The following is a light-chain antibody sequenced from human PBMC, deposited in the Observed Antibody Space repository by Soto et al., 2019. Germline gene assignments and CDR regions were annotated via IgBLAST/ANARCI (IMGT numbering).Light chain of an antibody. CDR3: QQYDNLPVT. CDR2: DAS. Sequence: DIQMTQSPSSLSASVGDRVTITCQASQDINNYLNWYQQKPGKAPKLLIYDASNLETGVPSGFSGSGAGTDFTFIISSLQHEDIATYYCQQYDNLPVTFGGGTKVEI. V-gene: IGKV1-33*01. CDR1: QDINNY. J-gene: IGKJ4*01.